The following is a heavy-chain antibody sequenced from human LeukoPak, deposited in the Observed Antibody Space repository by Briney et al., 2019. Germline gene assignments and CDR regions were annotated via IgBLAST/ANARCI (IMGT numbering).Heavy chain of an antibody. J-gene: IGHJ4*02. CDR1: GGSISSGGFY. V-gene: IGHV4-31*03. Sequence: SETLSLTCTVSGGSISSGGFYWSWIRQPPGQGLEWIGYIYHSGTSYYNPSLKSRLSMSVDTYENQFSLNLNSVTAADTAVYYSVRYGIYHASGSVFFDFWGQGILVTVSS. CDR2: IYHSGTS. D-gene: IGHD3-10*01. CDR3: VRYGIYHASGSVFFDF.